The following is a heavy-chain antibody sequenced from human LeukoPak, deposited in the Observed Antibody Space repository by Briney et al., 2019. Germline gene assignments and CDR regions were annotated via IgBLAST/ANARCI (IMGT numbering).Heavy chain of an antibody. Sequence: HPGGSLRLSCAASGFTFSSYAMSWVRQAPGKGLEWVSAISGSGGSTYYADSVKGRFTISRDNSKNTLYLQMNSLRAEDTAVYYCAKDRNFIVGAEDYFDYWGQGTLVTVSS. CDR2: ISGSGGST. CDR3: AKDRNFIVGAEDYFDY. CDR1: GFTFSSYA. J-gene: IGHJ4*02. V-gene: IGHV3-23*01. D-gene: IGHD1-26*01.